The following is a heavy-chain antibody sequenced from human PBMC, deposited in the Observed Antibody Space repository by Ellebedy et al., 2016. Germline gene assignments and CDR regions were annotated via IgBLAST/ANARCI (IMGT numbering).Heavy chain of an antibody. V-gene: IGHV4-34*01. CDR3: ARAQVRGVVSNYYYGLDV. D-gene: IGHD3-10*01. Sequence: GSLRLXXAVHGGSFGAYYWSWIRQPPGKGLEWIGEINHSGDTDYNPSLKSRVTMSVDTAKSQISLRVGSVTAADTAVYYCARAQVRGVVSNYYYGLDVWGQGTTVIVSS. CDR2: INHSGDT. CDR1: GGSFGAYY. J-gene: IGHJ6*02.